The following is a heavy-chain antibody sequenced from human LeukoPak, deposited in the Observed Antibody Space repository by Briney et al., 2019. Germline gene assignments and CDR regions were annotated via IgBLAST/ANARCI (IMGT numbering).Heavy chain of an antibody. V-gene: IGHV4-34*01. CDR2: INHSGST. J-gene: IGHJ5*02. CDR3: ARIAMNWFDH. CDR1: GGSFSGYY. Sequence: SETLSLTCAVYGGSFSGYYWSWIRQPPGKGLEWIGEINHSGSTNYNPFLKSRVTISVDTSKNQFSLKLSSVTAADTAVYYCARIAMNWFDHWGQGTLVTVSS.